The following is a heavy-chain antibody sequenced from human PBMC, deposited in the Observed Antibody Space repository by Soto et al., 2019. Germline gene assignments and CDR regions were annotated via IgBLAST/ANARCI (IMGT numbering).Heavy chain of an antibody. J-gene: IGHJ3*02. Sequence: EEQLVQSGAEVKEPGESLMISCQGSGYRFSDYWIHWVRQVPGKGLEWMGKIDPSDSFTTYSPSFQGRVTISIDKSINTAFLRWTGLKSSDTAMCYCANLDFTFGSVDVFDIWGQGTMVTVSS. V-gene: IGHV5-10-1*03. CDR2: IDPSDSFT. CDR3: ANLDFTFGSVDVFDI. D-gene: IGHD3-3*01. CDR1: GYRFSDYW.